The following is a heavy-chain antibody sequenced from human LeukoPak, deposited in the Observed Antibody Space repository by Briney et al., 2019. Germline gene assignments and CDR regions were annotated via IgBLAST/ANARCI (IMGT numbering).Heavy chain of an antibody. V-gene: IGHV3-23*01. J-gene: IGHJ5*02. D-gene: IGHD3-9*01. CDR3: AKWGDYDILTGYYVSDL. Sequence: PGASLRPSCAASGFIFRNYAMSWVRQAPGKGLEWVSAITGSGDSTYYADSVKGRFTISRDNSKNTLYVEMNTLRAEDTAVYYCAKWGDYDILTGYYVSDLWGQGTLVTVSS. CDR2: ITGSGDST. CDR1: GFIFRNYA.